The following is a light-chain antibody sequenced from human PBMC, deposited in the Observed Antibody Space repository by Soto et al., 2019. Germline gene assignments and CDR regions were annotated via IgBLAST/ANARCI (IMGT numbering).Light chain of an antibody. Sequence: EIVLTQSPGTLSLSPGERATLSCRASQSVSISDLAWYQQKPGQAPSLLVYGASSRATGTPDRFRSSGSGTDFTLTISRLEPEDCAVYYCQQYGSSPRTFGQGTKVEIK. CDR3: QQYGSSPRT. CDR2: GAS. V-gene: IGKV3-20*01. CDR1: QSVSISD. J-gene: IGKJ2*01.